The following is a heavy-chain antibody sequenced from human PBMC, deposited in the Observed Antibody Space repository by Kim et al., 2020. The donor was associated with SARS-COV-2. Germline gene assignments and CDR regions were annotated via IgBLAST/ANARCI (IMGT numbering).Heavy chain of an antibody. V-gene: IGHV3-30*18. CDR2: ISHDGNKK. CDR1: GFTFSSSG. Sequence: GGSLRLSCAASGFTFSSSGMHWVRQAPGKGLEWVAVISHDGNKKYYADSVKGRFTISRDNSKNMLYLQMSSLRAEDTAVYYCAKGDSSTWYAAGSYWGQGTLVTVSS. CDR3: AKGDSSTWYAAGSY. J-gene: IGHJ4*02. D-gene: IGHD6-13*01.